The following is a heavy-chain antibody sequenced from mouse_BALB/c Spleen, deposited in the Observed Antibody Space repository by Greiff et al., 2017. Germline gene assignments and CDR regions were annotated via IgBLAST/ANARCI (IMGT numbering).Heavy chain of an antibody. Sequence: EVQRVESGGGLVQPGGSLKLSCAASGFTFSSYGMSWVRQTPDKRLELVATINSNGGSTYYPDSVKGRFTISRDNAKNTLYLQMSSLKSEDTAMYYCARRDYDLFAYWGQGTLVTVSA. CDR1: GFTFSSYG. CDR3: ARRDYDLFAY. V-gene: IGHV5-6-3*01. D-gene: IGHD2-4*01. J-gene: IGHJ3*01. CDR2: INSNGGST.